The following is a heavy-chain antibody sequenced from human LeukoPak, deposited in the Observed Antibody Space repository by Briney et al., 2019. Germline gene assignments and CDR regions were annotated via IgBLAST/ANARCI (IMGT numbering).Heavy chain of an antibody. J-gene: IGHJ6*02. D-gene: IGHD6-19*01. CDR1: GYTFTSYD. CDR2: RNPNSGNT. Sequence: ASVKVSCKASGYTFTSYDINWVRQATGQGLEWMGWRNPNSGNTGYAQKFQGRVTMTRNTSISTAYMELSSLRSEDTAVYYCARGYSSGWYYFGNYYYYGMDVWGQGTTVTVSS. CDR3: ARGYSSGWYYFGNYYYYGMDV. V-gene: IGHV1-8*01.